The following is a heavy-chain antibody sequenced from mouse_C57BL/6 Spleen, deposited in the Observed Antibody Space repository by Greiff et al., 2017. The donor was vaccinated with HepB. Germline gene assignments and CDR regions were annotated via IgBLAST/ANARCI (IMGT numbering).Heavy chain of an antibody. V-gene: IGHV5-6*01. J-gene: IGHJ2*01. CDR3: ARHMVTTSLDY. Sequence: EVKLMESGGDLVKPGGSLKLSCAASGFTFSSYGMSWVRQTPDKRLEWVATISSGGSYTYYPDSVKGRFTISRDNAKNTLYLQMSSLKSEDTAMYYCARHMVTTSLDYWGQGTTLTVSS. D-gene: IGHD2-2*01. CDR1: GFTFSSYG. CDR2: ISSGGSYT.